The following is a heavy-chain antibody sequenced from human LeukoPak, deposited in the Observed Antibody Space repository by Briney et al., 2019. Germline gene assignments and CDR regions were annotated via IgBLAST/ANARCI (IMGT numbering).Heavy chain of an antibody. CDR2: INHSGST. D-gene: IGHD3-9*01. Sequence: GSLRLSCAASGFIFDDYGMSWVRQPPGKGLEWIGEINHSGSTNYNPSLKSRVTISVDTSKNQFSLKLSSVTAADTAVYYCARLHLTGYYPFDYWGQGTLVTVSS. CDR3: ARLHLTGYYPFDY. V-gene: IGHV4-34*01. J-gene: IGHJ4*02. CDR1: GFIFDDYG.